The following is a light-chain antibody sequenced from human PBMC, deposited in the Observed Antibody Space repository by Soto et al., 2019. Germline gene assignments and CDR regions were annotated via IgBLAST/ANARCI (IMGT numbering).Light chain of an antibody. CDR1: SSNIGAGYD. CDR2: GNT. Sequence: QSVLAQPPSVSGAPGQRVTIFCTGSSSNIGAGYDVHWYRQLPGTAPKILIYGNTNRPSGVPDRFSGSKSGTSASLAITGLQAEDEADYYCQSYDTSLSGWVVGGGTKLTVL. V-gene: IGLV1-40*01. J-gene: IGLJ2*01. CDR3: QSYDTSLSGWV.